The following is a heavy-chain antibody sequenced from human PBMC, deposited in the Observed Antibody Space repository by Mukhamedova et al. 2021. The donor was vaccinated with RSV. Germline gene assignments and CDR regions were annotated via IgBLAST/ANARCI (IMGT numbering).Heavy chain of an antibody. V-gene: IGHV4-59*01. D-gene: IGHD3-10*01. J-gene: IGHJ4*02. CDR3: ARWDYYGSGNYGFDY. Sequence: SWIRQPPGKGLEWIGYIYSSGSTNYNPSLKSRVTISVDTSKNQFSLKLSSVTAADTAVYYCARWDYYGSGNYGFDYWGQGTLVTAS. CDR2: IYSSGST.